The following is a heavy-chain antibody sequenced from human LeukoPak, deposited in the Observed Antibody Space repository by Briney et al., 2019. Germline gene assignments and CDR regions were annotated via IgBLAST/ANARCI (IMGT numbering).Heavy chain of an antibody. CDR3: ARVTYSSSSLDY. CDR2: IYYSGST. CDR1: GGSISSGGYY. J-gene: IGHJ4*02. D-gene: IGHD6-6*01. V-gene: IGHV4-31*03. Sequence: PSETLSLTYTVSGGSISSGGYYWSWIRQHPGKGLEWIGYIYYSGSTYYNPSLKSRVTISVDTSKNQFSLKLSSVTAADTAVYYCARVTYSSSSLDYWGQGTLVTVSS.